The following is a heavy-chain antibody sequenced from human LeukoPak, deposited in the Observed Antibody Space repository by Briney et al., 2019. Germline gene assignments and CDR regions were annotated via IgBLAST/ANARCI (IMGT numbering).Heavy chain of an antibody. V-gene: IGHV1-69*13. J-gene: IGHJ4*02. CDR2: ITPIFGTA. D-gene: IGHD3-9*01. CDR3: ARAQPTPPYYDISYYFDY. CDR1: GYTFTSYG. Sequence: ASVKVSCKASGYTFTSYGISWVRQAPGQGLEWMGGITPIFGTANYAQKFQGRVTITADESTSTAYMELSSLRSEDTAVYYCARAQPTPPYYDISYYFDYWGQGTLITVSS.